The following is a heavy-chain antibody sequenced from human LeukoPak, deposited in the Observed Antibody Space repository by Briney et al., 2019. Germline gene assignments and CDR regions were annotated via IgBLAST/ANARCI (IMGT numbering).Heavy chain of an antibody. CDR2: ISTSGEST. D-gene: IGHD3-3*01. J-gene: IGHJ5*01. Sequence: GGSLRLSCAASGFTFSSYAMNWVRQAPGKGLEWVSAISTSGESTYYADSVKGRFTISRDNSKNTLYLQMNSLRADDTAVYYCAKGVVGVGFDSWGQGTLVTVSS. CDR1: GFTFSSYA. V-gene: IGHV3-23*01. CDR3: AKGVVGVGFDS.